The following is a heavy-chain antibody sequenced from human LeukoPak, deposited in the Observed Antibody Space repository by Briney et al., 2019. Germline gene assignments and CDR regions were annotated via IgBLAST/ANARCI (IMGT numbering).Heavy chain of an antibody. Sequence: GGSLRLSCAASGFTFSSYAMLWVRQAPGKGLEWVAVISYGGSNKYYADSVKGRFTISRDNSKNTLYLQMNSLRAEDTAVYYCARDIEGEGYFDYWGQGTLVTVSS. V-gene: IGHV3-30*04. D-gene: IGHD3-16*01. CDR3: ARDIEGEGYFDY. CDR1: GFTFSSYA. J-gene: IGHJ4*02. CDR2: ISYGGSNK.